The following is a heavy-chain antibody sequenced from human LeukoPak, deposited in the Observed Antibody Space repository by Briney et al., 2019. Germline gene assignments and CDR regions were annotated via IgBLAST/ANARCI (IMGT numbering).Heavy chain of an antibody. V-gene: IGHV3-48*04. CDR3: ARDNPPDY. J-gene: IGHJ4*02. CDR2: ISGSSSRI. CDR1: GFSFSSYS. Sequence: GGSLRLSCAASGFSFSSYSMNWVRQAPGKGLEWVSYISGSSSRIYYADSVRGRFTISRDNAKNSLYLQLNSLRAEDTALYYCARDNPPDYWGQGTLVTVSS.